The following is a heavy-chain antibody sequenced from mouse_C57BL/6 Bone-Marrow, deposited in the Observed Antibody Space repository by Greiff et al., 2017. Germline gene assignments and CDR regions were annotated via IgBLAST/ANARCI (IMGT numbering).Heavy chain of an antibody. J-gene: IGHJ4*01. CDR2: IWTGGGT. Sequence: LVAPSQSLSITCTVSGFSLTSYAISWVRQPPGKGLEWLGVIWTGGGTNYNSALKSRLSISKDNSKSQVFLKMNSLQTDDTARYYCARGPLYYDGYYAMDYWGQGTSVTVSS. V-gene: IGHV2-9-1*01. CDR3: ARGPLYYDGYYAMDY. D-gene: IGHD2-4*01. CDR1: GFSLTSYA.